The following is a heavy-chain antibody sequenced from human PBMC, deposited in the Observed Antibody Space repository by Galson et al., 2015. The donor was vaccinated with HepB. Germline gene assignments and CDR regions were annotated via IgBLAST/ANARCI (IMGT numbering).Heavy chain of an antibody. J-gene: IGHJ4*02. CDR1: GFIIGISGHS. Sequence: SLRLSCAVSGFIIGISGHSMSWVRQAPGKGLEWVANIKLDGSEKNYVDSVKGRFTISRDNAKDLLHLHMNSLRVEDTAVYYCARAGYWGQGTLVTVSS. CDR3: ARAGY. CDR2: IKLDGSEK. V-gene: IGHV3-7*01.